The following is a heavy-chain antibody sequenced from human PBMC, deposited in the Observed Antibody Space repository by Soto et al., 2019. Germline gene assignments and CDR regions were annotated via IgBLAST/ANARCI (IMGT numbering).Heavy chain of an antibody. V-gene: IGHV3-23*01. CDR1: GFTFSSYA. Sequence: LRLSCAASGFTFSSYAMSWVRQAPGKGLEWVSAISGSGGSTYYADSVKGRFTISRDNSKNTLYLQMNSLRAEDTAVYYCAKDGGCSGGSCYSYAFDIWGQGTMVTVSS. CDR2: ISGSGGST. D-gene: IGHD2-15*01. CDR3: AKDGGCSGGSCYSYAFDI. J-gene: IGHJ3*02.